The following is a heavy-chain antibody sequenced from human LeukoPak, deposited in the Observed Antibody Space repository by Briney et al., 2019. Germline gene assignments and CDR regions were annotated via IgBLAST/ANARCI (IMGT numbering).Heavy chain of an antibody. Sequence: GGSLRLSCAASGFTFSYYLMHWVRHAPGKGLVWVSRINSDGSSTSYADSVKGRFTISRDNAKNTLYLQMNSLRAEDTAVYYCARDDDYGDPPFDYWGQGTLVTVSS. CDR3: ARDDDYGDPPFDY. J-gene: IGHJ4*02. CDR1: GFTFSYYL. V-gene: IGHV3-74*01. CDR2: INSDGSST. D-gene: IGHD4-17*01.